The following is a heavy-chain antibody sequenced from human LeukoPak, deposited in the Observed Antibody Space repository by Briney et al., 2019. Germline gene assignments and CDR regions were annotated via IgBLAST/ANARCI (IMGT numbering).Heavy chain of an antibody. V-gene: IGHV3-23*01. J-gene: IGHJ4*02. CDR2: ISGSGGST. CDR1: GFTFSSYA. D-gene: IGHD3-22*01. Sequence: GGSLRLSCAASGFTFSSYAMHWVRQAPGKGLEWVSAISGSGGSTFYADSVKGRFTIFRDNSKNTLYLQMNSLRAEDTAIYYCAKDLSLYYDNSGFPDYWGQGTLVTVSS. CDR3: AKDLSLYYDNSGFPDY.